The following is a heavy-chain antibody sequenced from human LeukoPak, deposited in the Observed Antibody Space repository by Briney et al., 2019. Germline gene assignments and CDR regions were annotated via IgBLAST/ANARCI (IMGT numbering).Heavy chain of an antibody. CDR3: ARQDSSGWYVLAPLDY. Sequence: GASVKVSCKSSGYTFTNYGITWVRQAPGQGLEWMGWISAYNGNTNYAQKLQGRVTMTTDTSTSTAYMGLRSLRSDDTAMYYCARQDSSGWYVLAPLDYWGQGTLVTVSS. D-gene: IGHD6-19*01. V-gene: IGHV1-18*01. J-gene: IGHJ4*02. CDR2: ISAYNGNT. CDR1: GYTFTNYG.